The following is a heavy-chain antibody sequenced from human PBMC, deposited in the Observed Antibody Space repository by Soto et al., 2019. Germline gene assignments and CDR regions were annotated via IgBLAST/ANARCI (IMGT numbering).Heavy chain of an antibody. CDR3: LPYVRSGYYYGIDV. D-gene: IGHD2-2*01. Sequence: PGGSLRLSCAASGFTFSSYSMHWVRQAPGKGLEWVSYISCSSITTYYADSVKGRFTISRDNAKNTLYLQMNSLRAEDTAVYYCLPYVRSGYYYGIDVWGQGTTVTVSS. CDR1: GFTFSSYS. V-gene: IGHV3-48*01. J-gene: IGHJ6*02. CDR2: ISCSSITT.